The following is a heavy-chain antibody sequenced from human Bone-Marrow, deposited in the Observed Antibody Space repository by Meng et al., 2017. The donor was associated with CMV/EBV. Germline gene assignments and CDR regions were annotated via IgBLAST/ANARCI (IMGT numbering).Heavy chain of an antibody. CDR1: GFTFSSYW. J-gene: IGHJ6*02. Sequence: GGSLRLSCAASGFTFSSYWMSWVRQAPGKGLEWVANIKQDGSEKYYVDSVKGRFTISRDNAKNSLYLQMNSLRAEDTAVYYCARPARTTDYYDSSGLRPKRGMDVWARGPTATFSS. CDR3: ARPARTTDYYDSSGLRPKRGMDV. V-gene: IGHV3-7*01. D-gene: IGHD3-22*01. CDR2: IKQDGSEK.